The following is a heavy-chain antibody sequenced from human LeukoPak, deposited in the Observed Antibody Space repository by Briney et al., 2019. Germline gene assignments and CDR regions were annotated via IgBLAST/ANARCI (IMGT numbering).Heavy chain of an antibody. CDR2: ISAYNGNT. D-gene: IGHD1-26*01. J-gene: IGHJ5*02. CDR3: ARRGPVLTYLGGGRGWFDP. CDR1: GYTFTSYG. Sequence: EASVKVSCKASGYTFTSYGISWVRQAPGQGLEGMGWISAYNGNTNYAQKLQGRVTMTTDTSTSTAYMELRSLRSDDTAVYYCARRGPVLTYLGGGRGWFDPWGQGTLVTVSS. V-gene: IGHV1-18*04.